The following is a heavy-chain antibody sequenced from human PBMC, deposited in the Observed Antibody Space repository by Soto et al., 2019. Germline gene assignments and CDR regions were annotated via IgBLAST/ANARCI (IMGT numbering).Heavy chain of an antibody. J-gene: IGHJ5*02. Sequence: WASVKVSCKASGYTFTGYHIHWVRQAPGQGLEWMGWINTNSGDTNYAQKFQGWVTMTRDTSINTAYMQLSRLTSDDTAVYYCARWVGASNWFDPWGQGTRVTVSS. D-gene: IGHD1-26*01. CDR3: ARWVGASNWFDP. V-gene: IGHV1-2*04. CDR2: INTNSGDT. CDR1: GYTFTGYH.